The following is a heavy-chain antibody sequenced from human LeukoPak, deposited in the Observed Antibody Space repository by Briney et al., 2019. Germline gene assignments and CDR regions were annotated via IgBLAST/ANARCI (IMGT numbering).Heavy chain of an antibody. CDR3: AVCHWHSSGCRNDY. V-gene: IGHV1-69*13. J-gene: IGHJ4*02. D-gene: IGHD6-19*01. CDR2: IIPIFGTA. CDR1: GYTFTSYY. Sequence: SVKVSCKASGYTFTSYYMHWVRQAPGQGLEWMGGIIPIFGTANYAQKFQGRVTITADESTSTAYMELSSLRSEDTAVYYCAVCHWHSSGCRNDYWGQGTLVTVSS.